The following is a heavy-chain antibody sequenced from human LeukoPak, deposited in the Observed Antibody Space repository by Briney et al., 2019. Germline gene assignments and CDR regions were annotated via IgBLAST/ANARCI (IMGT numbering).Heavy chain of an antibody. V-gene: IGHV3-9*01. CDR1: GFTFDDYA. CDR3: ARGGDGYNYGAFDI. J-gene: IGHJ3*02. Sequence: GRSLRLSCAASGFTFDDYAMHWVRQAPGKGLEWVSGISWNSGSIGYADSVKGRFTISRDNAENTLYLQMNSLRAEDTAVYYCARGGDGYNYGAFDIWGQGTMVTVSS. CDR2: ISWNSGSI. D-gene: IGHD5-12*01.